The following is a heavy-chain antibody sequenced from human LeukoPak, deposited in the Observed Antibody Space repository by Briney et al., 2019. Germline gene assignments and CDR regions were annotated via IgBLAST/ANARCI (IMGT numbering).Heavy chain of an antibody. CDR3: ARGPGEYQLLYSHWFDT. D-gene: IGHD2-2*02. CDR2: IYYSGST. Sequence: SETLSLTCTVSGGSVSSHYWRWIRQPPGKALEWIGYIYYSGSTNYNPSLKSRVTISVDTSKNQFSLKLSSVTAADTAVYYCARGPGEYQLLYSHWFDTWGQGTLVTVSS. J-gene: IGHJ5*02. CDR1: GGSVSSHY. V-gene: IGHV4-59*02.